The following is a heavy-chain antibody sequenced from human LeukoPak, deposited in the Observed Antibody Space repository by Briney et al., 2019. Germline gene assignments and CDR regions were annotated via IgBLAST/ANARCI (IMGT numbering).Heavy chain of an antibody. J-gene: IGHJ4*02. CDR1: GYTVTGYD. V-gene: IGHV1-2*02. CDR2: INPNSGST. Sequence: ASVKVSCKASGYTVTGYDMHWVRRVPGQGLEGMGWINPNSGSTNCAQKFQGRVTITRATSIRTAYMQLSRPRSDDTAVYYCAITYGSGSYLFDYWGQGTLVTVSS. CDR3: AITYGSGSYLFDY. D-gene: IGHD3-10*01.